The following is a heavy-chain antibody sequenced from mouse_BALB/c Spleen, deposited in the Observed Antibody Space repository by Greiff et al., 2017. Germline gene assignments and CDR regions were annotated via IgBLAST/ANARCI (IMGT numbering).Heavy chain of an antibody. V-gene: IGHV5-12-2*01. Sequence: EVQLVESGGGLVQPGGSLKLSCAASGFTFSSYTMSWVRQTPEKRLEWVAYISNGGGSTYYPDTVKGRFTISRDNAKNTLYLQMSSLKSEDTAMYYCARQGPRYFDVWGAGTTVTVSS. CDR2: ISNGGGST. CDR3: ARQGPRYFDV. J-gene: IGHJ1*01. CDR1: GFTFSSYT.